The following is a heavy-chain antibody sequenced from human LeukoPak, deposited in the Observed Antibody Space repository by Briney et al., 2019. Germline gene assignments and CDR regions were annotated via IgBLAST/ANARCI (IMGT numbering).Heavy chain of an antibody. V-gene: IGHV4-34*01. CDR1: GGSFSGYY. CDR3: ARILISARPYYYYYMDV. CDR2: INHSGST. D-gene: IGHD6-6*01. J-gene: IGHJ6*03. Sequence: SETLSLTCAVYGGSFSGYYWSWIRQPPGKGLEWIGEINHSGSTNYSPSLKSRVTISVDTSKNQFSLKLSSVTAADTAVYYCARILISARPYYYYYMDVWGKGTTVTVSS.